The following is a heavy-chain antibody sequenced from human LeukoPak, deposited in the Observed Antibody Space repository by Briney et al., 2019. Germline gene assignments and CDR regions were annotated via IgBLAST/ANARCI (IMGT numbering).Heavy chain of an antibody. CDR2: IYYTGST. CDR3: ASPFNYDFWSGYYKY. CDR1: GGSISSSNYY. D-gene: IGHD3-3*01. Sequence: SETLSLTCTVSGGSISSSNYYRGWIRQPPGKGLEWIGSIYYTGSTYYNPSLKSRVTISVDTSKNQFSLKLSSVTAADTAVYYCASPFNYDFWSGYYKYWGQGTLVTVSS. J-gene: IGHJ4*02. V-gene: IGHV4-39*01.